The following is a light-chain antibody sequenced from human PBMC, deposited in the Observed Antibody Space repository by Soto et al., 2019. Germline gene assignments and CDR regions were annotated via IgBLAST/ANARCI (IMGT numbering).Light chain of an antibody. V-gene: IGKV1-5*03. CDR1: QSISSW. Sequence: IQMTESLSTLSAALGDRVTITCRARQSISSWLAWYQQKPGKHPTLLNYPASSFETGVPSRLSGSRSATELTPTISTLQPHDFPTYYCHHYNSYSYTLAPGTTVDIK. CDR3: HHYNSYSYT. J-gene: IGKJ1*01. CDR2: PAS.